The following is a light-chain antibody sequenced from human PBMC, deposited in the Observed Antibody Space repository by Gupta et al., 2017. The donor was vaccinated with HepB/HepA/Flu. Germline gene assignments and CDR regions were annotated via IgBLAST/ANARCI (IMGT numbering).Light chain of an antibody. J-gene: IGKJ3*01. CDR2: WAS. CDR3: QQYYSRPLT. Sequence: IVVTQSPDSPAVSLGERATINCKSSQSVLYSSNNKNYLAWYQQKPGQPPKLLFYWASTRESGVPDRFNGSGSGTDFTLTISSLQAEDVAVYLCQQYYSRPLTFGPGTKVDIK. V-gene: IGKV4-1*01. CDR1: QSVLYSSNNKNY.